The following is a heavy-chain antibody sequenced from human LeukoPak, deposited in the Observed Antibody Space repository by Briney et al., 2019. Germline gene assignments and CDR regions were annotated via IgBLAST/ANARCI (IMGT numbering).Heavy chain of an antibody. J-gene: IGHJ4*02. Sequence: GGSLRLSCAASGFTISSSWMSWVRQAPGKGLEWVAVISYDGSKTYYADSVKGRFTISRDNSKNTLYVQMNSLRAEDTAVYYCARDVASGHCRSTSCPALDYWGQGTLVTVSS. CDR1: GFTISSSW. V-gene: IGHV3-30*03. CDR3: ARDVASGHCRSTSCPALDY. D-gene: IGHD2-2*01. CDR2: ISYDGSKT.